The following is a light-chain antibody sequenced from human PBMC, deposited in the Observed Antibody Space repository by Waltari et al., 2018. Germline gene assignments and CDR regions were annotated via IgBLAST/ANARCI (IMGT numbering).Light chain of an antibody. CDR3: CSYSGDLSFGVV. CDR1: SHDVGNYDL. CDR2: EVT. Sequence: QSALTQPASVSGSPGQSITISCTGTSHDVGNYDLVSWYQQHPGKAPKLIIYEVTKRPSGFSHRFSGAKSGNTASLTISGLHTEDDGDYYCCSYSGDLSFGVVFGGGTKLTVL. J-gene: IGLJ2*01. V-gene: IGLV2-23*02.